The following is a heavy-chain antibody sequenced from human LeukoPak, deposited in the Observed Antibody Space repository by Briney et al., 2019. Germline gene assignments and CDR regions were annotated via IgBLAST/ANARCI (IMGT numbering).Heavy chain of an antibody. D-gene: IGHD3-22*01. V-gene: IGHV4-59*01. Sequence: SEALSLTCTVSGGSISSYYWTWIRQPPGKGLEWIGSIYNDRSTNYNPSLKSRVTMSVDTSKNQFSLKLSSVTAADTAVYYCATGGSSGYYFVFDYWGQGTLVTVSS. CDR3: ATGGSSGYYFVFDY. CDR1: GGSISSYY. J-gene: IGHJ4*02. CDR2: IYNDRST.